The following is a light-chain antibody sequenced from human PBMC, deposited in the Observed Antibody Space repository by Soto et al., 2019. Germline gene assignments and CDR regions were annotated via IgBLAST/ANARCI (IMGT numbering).Light chain of an antibody. CDR1: QSVFYNFNSKNY. J-gene: IGKJ4*01. CDR3: QKYYITPPT. V-gene: IGKV4-1*01. Sequence: DIVMTQSPDSLAVSLGERATINCRSSQSVFYNFNSKNYLAWYQQKPGQPPKLLIHWASTRESGVPDRFSGSGSGTDFTLTISGLQADDVAYYYCQKYYITPPTFGGGTKVAIK. CDR2: WAS.